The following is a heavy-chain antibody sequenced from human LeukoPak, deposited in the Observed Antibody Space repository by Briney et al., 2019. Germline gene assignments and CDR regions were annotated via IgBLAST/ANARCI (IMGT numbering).Heavy chain of an antibody. CDR1: GVSISSYY. J-gene: IGHJ4*02. CDR3: ARQWGSGYLYYFDY. CDR2: IYYSGST. Sequence: PSETLSLTCTVSGVSISSYYWSWIRQPPGKGLEWIGYIYYSGSTNYNPSLKSRVTISVDTSKNQFSLKLNSVTAADTAVYYCARQWGSGYLYYFDYWGQGTLVTVSS. V-gene: IGHV4-59*08. D-gene: IGHD5-12*01.